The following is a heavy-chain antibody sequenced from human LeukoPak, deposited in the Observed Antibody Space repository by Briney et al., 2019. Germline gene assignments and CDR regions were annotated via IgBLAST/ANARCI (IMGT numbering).Heavy chain of an antibody. D-gene: IGHD1/OR15-1a*01. CDR2: INHSGNT. V-gene: IGHV4-34*01. CDR1: GGSFSGYY. Sequence: SETLSLTCAVYGGSFSGYYWSWIRQPPGKGLEWIGEINHSGNTNYNPSLKSRVTISVDTSKNQFSLKLSSVTAADTAVYYCARDRTGEGYCYYYYMDVWGKGTTVTVSS. CDR3: ARDRTGEGYCYYYYMDV. J-gene: IGHJ6*03.